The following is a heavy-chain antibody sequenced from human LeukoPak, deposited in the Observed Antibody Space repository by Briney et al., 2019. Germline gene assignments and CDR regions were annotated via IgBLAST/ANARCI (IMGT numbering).Heavy chain of an antibody. CDR2: IYTTGTT. D-gene: IGHD3-10*01. CDR1: GGSISDYY. V-gene: IGHV4-4*07. J-gene: IGHJ4*02. CDR3: ARGRYGSGTYYNAYFDS. Sequence: SETLSLTCSVSGGSISDYYWSWLRQPAGKGLEWIGRIYTTGTTNYNPSLKSRITMSVDTSKNQFSLKLSSVTAADTAVYYCARGRYGSGTYYNAYFDSWGQGTLVTVSS.